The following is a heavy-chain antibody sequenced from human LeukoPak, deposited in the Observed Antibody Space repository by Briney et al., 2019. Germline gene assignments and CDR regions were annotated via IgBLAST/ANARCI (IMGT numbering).Heavy chain of an antibody. Sequence: GGSLRLSCAASGFTFSSYAMSWVRQAPGKGLEWVSVIGGSNGITFYVGSVKGRFTISRDNSKDTLYLQMNSLRAEDTAVYYCARNENSGWGYFDYWGQGTLVTVSS. V-gene: IGHV3-23*01. CDR3: ARNENSGWGYFDY. CDR1: GFTFSSYA. CDR2: IGGSNGIT. D-gene: IGHD5-12*01. J-gene: IGHJ4*02.